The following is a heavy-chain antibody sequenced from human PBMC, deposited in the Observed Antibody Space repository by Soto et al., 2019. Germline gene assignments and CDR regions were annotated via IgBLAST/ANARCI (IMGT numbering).Heavy chain of an antibody. V-gene: IGHV1-69*13. CDR3: ASGTVTTFVGGYSYYGMDV. CDR1: GGTFSSYA. D-gene: IGHD4-4*01. CDR2: IIPIFGTA. J-gene: IGHJ6*02. Sequence: SVKVSCKASGGTFSSYAISWVRQAPGQGLEWMGGIIPIFGTANYAQKFQGRVTITADESTSTAYMELSSLRSEDTAVYYCASGTVTTFVGGYSYYGMDVLGEGTTVT.